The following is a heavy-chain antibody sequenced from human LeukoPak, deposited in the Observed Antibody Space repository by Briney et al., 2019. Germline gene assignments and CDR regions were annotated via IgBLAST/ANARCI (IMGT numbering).Heavy chain of an antibody. CDR2: ISWNSGSI. CDR1: GFTFSNAY. V-gene: IGHV3-9*01. D-gene: IGHD3-9*01. Sequence: TGGSLRLSCAASGFTFSNAYMNWVRQAPGKGLEWVSGISWNSGSIGYADSVKGRFTISRDNAKNSLYLQMNSLRAEDTALYYCAKGKVGRYFDWLLRDSYYFDYWGQGTLVTVSS. J-gene: IGHJ4*02. CDR3: AKGKVGRYFDWLLRDSYYFDY.